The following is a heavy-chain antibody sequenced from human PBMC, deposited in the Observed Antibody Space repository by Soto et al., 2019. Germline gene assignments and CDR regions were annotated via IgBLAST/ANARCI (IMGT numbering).Heavy chain of an antibody. V-gene: IGHV3-53*04. CDR2: IYSGGST. D-gene: IGHD5-12*01. CDR3: ARAIATKYYYYYMDV. CDR1: GFTVSSNY. Sequence: GGSLRLSCAASGFTVSSNYMSWVRQAPGKGLEWVSVIYSGGSTYYADSVKGRFTISRHNSKNTLYLQMNSLRAEDTAVYYCARAIATKYYYYYMDVWGKGTTVTVSS. J-gene: IGHJ6*03.